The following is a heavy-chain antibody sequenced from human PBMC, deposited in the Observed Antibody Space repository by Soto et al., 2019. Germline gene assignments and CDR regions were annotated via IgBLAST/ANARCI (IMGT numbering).Heavy chain of an antibody. J-gene: IGHJ4*02. Sequence: QVQLQQWGAGLLKPSETLSLTCAVYGGSFSGYYWSWIRQPPGKGLEWIGEINHSGSTNYNPSLKRRVTISVDTSKNQFSLKLSSVTAADTAVYYCARGGYCSGGSCYLRYWGQGTLVTVSS. V-gene: IGHV4-34*01. CDR1: GGSFSGYY. CDR3: ARGGYCSGGSCYLRY. CDR2: INHSGST. D-gene: IGHD2-15*01.